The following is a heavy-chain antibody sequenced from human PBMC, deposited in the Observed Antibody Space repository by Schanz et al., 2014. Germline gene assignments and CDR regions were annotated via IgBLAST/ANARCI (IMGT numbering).Heavy chain of an antibody. D-gene: IGHD2-15*01. Sequence: QVQLVESGGGVVQPGTSLRLSCAASGFTFRGHAIHWVRQAPGKGLEWVAVISDDGSRRHYADFVTGRFTISRDNSKDTVYLQMNSLRAEDTAVYYCARDLAGGGNDVWGQGTLVTVSS. V-gene: IGHV3-30*04. J-gene: IGHJ4*02. CDR3: ARDLAGGGNDV. CDR1: GFTFRGHA. CDR2: ISDDGSRR.